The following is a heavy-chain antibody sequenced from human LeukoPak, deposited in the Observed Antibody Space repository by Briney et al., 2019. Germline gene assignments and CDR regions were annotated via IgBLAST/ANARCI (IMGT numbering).Heavy chain of an antibody. Sequence: PGGSLRLSCAASGFTFSSYGMHWVRQAPGKGLEWVAFIRYDGSNKYYADSVKGRFTISRDNSKNTLYLQMNSLRAEDTAVYYCAKVRPRDSSGCGDYWGQGTLVTVSS. CDR2: IRYDGSNK. J-gene: IGHJ4*02. D-gene: IGHD6-19*01. CDR1: GFTFSSYG. CDR3: AKVRPRDSSGCGDY. V-gene: IGHV3-30*02.